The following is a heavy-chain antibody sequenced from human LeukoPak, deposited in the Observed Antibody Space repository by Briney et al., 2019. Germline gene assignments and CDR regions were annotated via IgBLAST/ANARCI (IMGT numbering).Heavy chain of an antibody. CDR3: AREILQDGSYLIED. Sequence: GGSLRLSCAASGFTVSDSFMTWVRQAPGKGLEWVSVIYVAGSTYYADSVKGRFTVSRDNSKNTLYLQMSSLRADDTAMYCCAREILQDGSYLIEDWGQGILVTVSS. D-gene: IGHD1-26*01. CDR2: IYVAGST. V-gene: IGHV3-53*01. J-gene: IGHJ4*02. CDR1: GFTVSDSF.